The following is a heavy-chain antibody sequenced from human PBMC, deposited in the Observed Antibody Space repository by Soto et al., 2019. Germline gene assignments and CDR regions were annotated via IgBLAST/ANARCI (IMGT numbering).Heavy chain of an antibody. D-gene: IGHD3-22*01. CDR1: GYTFTSYY. CDR3: ARALFYYSSGYQSPYVLAV. Sequence: ASVKVSCKASGYTFTSYYMHWVRQAPGQGLEWMGIINPSGGSTSYAQKFQGRVTMTRDTSTSTVYMELSSLRSEDTAVYYCARALFYYSSGYQSPYVLAVWGQGTTVTVSS. CDR2: INPSGGST. J-gene: IGHJ6*02. V-gene: IGHV1-46*01.